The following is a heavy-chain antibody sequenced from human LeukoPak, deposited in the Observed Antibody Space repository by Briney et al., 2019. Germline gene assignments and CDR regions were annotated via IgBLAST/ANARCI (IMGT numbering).Heavy chain of an antibody. V-gene: IGHV4-4*07. CDR1: GGSISSYY. J-gene: IGHJ5*02. D-gene: IGHD5-18*01. CDR2: IYTSGST. CDR3: ARDLTACQYNWFDP. Sequence: PSETLSLTCTVSGGSISSYYWSWIRQPAGKGLEWIGRIYTSGSTNYNPSLKSRVTMSVDTSKNQFSLKLSSVTAADTAVYYCARDLTACQYNWFDPWGQGTLVTVSS.